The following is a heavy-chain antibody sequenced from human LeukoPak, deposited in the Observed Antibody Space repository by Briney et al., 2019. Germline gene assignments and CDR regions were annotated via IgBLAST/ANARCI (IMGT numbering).Heavy chain of an antibody. Sequence: GGSLRLSCAASGFTFSSYEMNWVRQAPGKGLEWVSYISSSGSTIYYADSVKGRFTISRDNAKNSLYLQMNSLRAEDTAVYYCARAGYFGGLDPWGQGTLVTVSS. CDR1: GFTFSSYE. V-gene: IGHV3-48*03. J-gene: IGHJ5*02. CDR2: ISSSGSTI. D-gene: IGHD4-23*01. CDR3: ARAGYFGGLDP.